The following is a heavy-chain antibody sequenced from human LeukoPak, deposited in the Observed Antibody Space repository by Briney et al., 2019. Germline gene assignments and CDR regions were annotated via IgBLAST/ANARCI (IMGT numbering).Heavy chain of an antibody. Sequence: SETLSLTCAVYGGSFSGYYWSWIRQPPGKGLEWIGEINHSGSTNYNPSLKSRVTISIDTSKNQFSLKLSSVTAADTAVYYCARAQEMYYYDSSGPFDYWGQGTLVTVSS. V-gene: IGHV4-34*01. CDR1: GGSFSGYY. CDR3: ARAQEMYYYDSSGPFDY. D-gene: IGHD3-22*01. CDR2: INHSGST. J-gene: IGHJ4*02.